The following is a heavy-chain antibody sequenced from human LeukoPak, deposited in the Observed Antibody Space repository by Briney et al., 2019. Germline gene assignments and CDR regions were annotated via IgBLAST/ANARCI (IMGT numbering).Heavy chain of an antibody. CDR3: ARGYSDYYYFDS. J-gene: IGHJ4*02. V-gene: IGHV3-74*01. D-gene: IGHD4-11*01. CDR1: GFTFSRYW. Sequence: GGSLRLSCAASGFTFSRYWMHWVRQAPGKGLVWVSRSNTDGSSTNYADSVKGRFTISRDNAKSTLYLQMNSLRAEDTAVYYCARGYSDYYYFDSWCQGTLVTVSS. CDR2: SNTDGSST.